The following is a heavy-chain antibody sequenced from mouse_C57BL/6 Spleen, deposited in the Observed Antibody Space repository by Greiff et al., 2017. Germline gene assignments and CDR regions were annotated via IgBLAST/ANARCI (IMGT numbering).Heavy chain of an antibody. CDR2: ISYDGSN. Sequence: EVKLQESGPGLVKPSQSLSLTCSVTGYSITSGYYWNWIRQFPGNKLEWMGYISYDGSNNYNPSLKNRISITRDTSKNQFFLKLNSVTTEDTATXYWAREDYGNQFAYWGQGTLVTVSA. CDR1: GYSITSGYY. CDR3: AREDYGNQFAY. D-gene: IGHD2-1*01. V-gene: IGHV3-6*01. J-gene: IGHJ3*01.